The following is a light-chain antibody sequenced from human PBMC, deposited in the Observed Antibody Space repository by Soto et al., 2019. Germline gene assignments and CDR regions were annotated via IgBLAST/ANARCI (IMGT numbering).Light chain of an antibody. V-gene: IGLV4-60*02. CDR2: LEGSGSY. J-gene: IGLJ3*02. CDR1: SGHSGYI. Sequence: QPVLTQSSSASASLGSSVKLTCTLSSGHSGYIIAWHQQQPGKAPRYLMKLEGSGSYNKGSGVPDRFSGSSSGADRYLTISNLHFEDEADYYCETWDSKTRVFAGGTQLTVL. CDR3: ETWDSKTRV.